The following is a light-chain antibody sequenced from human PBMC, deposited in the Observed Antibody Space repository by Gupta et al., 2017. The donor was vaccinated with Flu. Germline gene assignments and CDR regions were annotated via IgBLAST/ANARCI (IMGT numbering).Light chain of an antibody. CDR1: QSISSSY. V-gene: IGKV3-20*01. CDR3: QQEGSSPRT. Sequence: EIVLTQSPGTLSLSPGERATLSCRASQSISSSYSAWYQQKPGQAPRLLIYGASSRATGIPDRFSGSGSGTDFTLTISRLEPEDFAVYYCQQEGSSPRTFGQGTKVEIK. CDR2: GAS. J-gene: IGKJ1*01.